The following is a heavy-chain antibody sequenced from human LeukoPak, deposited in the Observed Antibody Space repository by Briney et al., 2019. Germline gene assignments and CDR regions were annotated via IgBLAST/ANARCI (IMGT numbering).Heavy chain of an antibody. Sequence: GGSLRLSCAASGFTFDDYAMHWVRQAPGKGLEWVSGISWNSGSIGYADSVKGRFTISRDNAKNSLYLQMNSLRAEDTAVYYCAKDLIAAAGSSLSDYWGQGTLVTVSS. J-gene: IGHJ4*02. CDR3: AKDLIAAAGSSLSDY. V-gene: IGHV3-9*01. CDR2: ISWNSGSI. D-gene: IGHD6-13*01. CDR1: GFTFDDYA.